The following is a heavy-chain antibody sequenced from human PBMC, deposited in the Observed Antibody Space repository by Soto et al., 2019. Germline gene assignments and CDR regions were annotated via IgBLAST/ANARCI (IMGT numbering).Heavy chain of an antibody. CDR3: ANDGRGSYFLSFDY. J-gene: IGHJ4*02. D-gene: IGHD1-26*01. CDR2: ISGSGCST. CDR1: GFTFSSYA. V-gene: IGHV3-23*01. Sequence: GGSLRLSCAASGFTFSSYAMSWVRQAPGKGLEWVSAISGSGCSTYYADSVKGRFTISRDNAKNTLYLQMNSLRAEDTALYYCANDGRGSYFLSFDYWGQGTLVTFS.